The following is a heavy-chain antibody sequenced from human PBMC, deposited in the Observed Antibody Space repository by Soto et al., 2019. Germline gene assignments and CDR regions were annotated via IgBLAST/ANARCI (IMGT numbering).Heavy chain of an antibody. V-gene: IGHV3-66*01. D-gene: IGHD3-16*01. J-gene: IGHJ4*02. Sequence: GGSLRLSCAASGFTVSSNYMSWVRQAPGKGPEWVSIIYTGGGTDYADSVKGRFIISRDDSKNALYLQMNSLRAEDTAVYYCARDSYVLHWGQGALVTVSS. CDR2: IYTGGGT. CDR3: ARDSYVLH. CDR1: GFTVSSNY.